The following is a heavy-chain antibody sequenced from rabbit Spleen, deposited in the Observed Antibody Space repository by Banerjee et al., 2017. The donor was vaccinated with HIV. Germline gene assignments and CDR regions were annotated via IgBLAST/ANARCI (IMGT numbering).Heavy chain of an antibody. D-gene: IGHD1-1*01. V-gene: IGHV1S45*01. CDR3: ARDLVAVIGWNFNL. J-gene: IGHJ4*01. CDR2: IDVTKGGNT. Sequence: QEQLVESGGGLVQPEGSLTLTCKSSGLDFSSNYWICWVRQAPGKGLEWIACIDVTKGGNTYYSTWAKGRFTISKTSSTTVALQVTSLTAADTATYFCARDLVAVIGWNFNLWGLGTLVTVS. CDR1: GLDFSSNYW.